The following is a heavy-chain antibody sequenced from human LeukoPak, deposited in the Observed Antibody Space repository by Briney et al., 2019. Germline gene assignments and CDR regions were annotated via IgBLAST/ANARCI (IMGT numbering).Heavy chain of an antibody. CDR2: INPNSDST. CDR1: GYTFTGYY. Sequence: GASVKVSCKTSGYTFTGYYMHWVRQAPGQGLEWMGWINPNSDSTDYAQRFQGRVTMTRDTSISTVYMELNRLRSDDTAVYYCARGIYGDYAKNYMDVWGKGTTVIASS. V-gene: IGHV1-2*02. J-gene: IGHJ6*03. D-gene: IGHD4-17*01. CDR3: ARGIYGDYAKNYMDV.